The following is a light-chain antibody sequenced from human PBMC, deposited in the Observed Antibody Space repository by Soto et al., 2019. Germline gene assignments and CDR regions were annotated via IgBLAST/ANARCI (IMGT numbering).Light chain of an antibody. CDR2: WAS. Sequence: DIVMTQSPASLAVSLGERATINCKSRQILYSSNNKNYLAWYQQKPGHPPELLIYWASTRESGVPDRFSGSGSGTDFTLTISSLQAEDVAVYYCQQYDSTPWTFGQGTKVEIK. CDR1: QILYSSNNKNY. J-gene: IGKJ1*01. V-gene: IGKV4-1*01. CDR3: QQYDSTPWT.